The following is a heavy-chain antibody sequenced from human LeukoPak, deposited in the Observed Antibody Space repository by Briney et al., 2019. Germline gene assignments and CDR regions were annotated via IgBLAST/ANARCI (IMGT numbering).Heavy chain of an antibody. CDR1: GGSFSGYY. J-gene: IGHJ3*02. V-gene: IGHV4-34*01. CDR3: ARVPPFGVVIEAFDI. CDR2: INHSGST. D-gene: IGHD3-3*01. Sequence: SETLSLICAVYGGSFSGYYWSWIRQPPGKGLEWIGEINHSGSTNYNPSLKSRVTISVDTSKNQFSLKLSSVTAADTAVYYCARVPPFGVVIEAFDIWGQGTMVTVSS.